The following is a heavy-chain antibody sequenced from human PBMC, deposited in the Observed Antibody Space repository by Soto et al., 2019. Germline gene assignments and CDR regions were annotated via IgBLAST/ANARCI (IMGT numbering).Heavy chain of an antibody. D-gene: IGHD3-22*01. J-gene: IGHJ4*02. Sequence: QVQLQESGPGLVKPSQTLSLTCTVSGGSISSGGYYWSWIRQHPGKGLEWIGYIYYSGNTYYNPSFKSRVTISEDTSKNQFSLKLSSVTAADTAVYYCARATYYYDSSGYSDRVLDYWGQGTLVTVSS. CDR2: IYYSGNT. CDR3: ARATYYYDSSGYSDRVLDY. V-gene: IGHV4-31*03. CDR1: GGSISSGGYY.